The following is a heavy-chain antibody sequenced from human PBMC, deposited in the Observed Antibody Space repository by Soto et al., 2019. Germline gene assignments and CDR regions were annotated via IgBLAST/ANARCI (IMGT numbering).Heavy chain of an antibody. CDR3: ATGLLRYYAY. CDR2: ISYDATNK. V-gene: IGHV3-30*03. D-gene: IGHD3-9*01. J-gene: IGHJ4*01. Sequence: GGSLRLSCEASGFTFSSYGMHWFRQAPGKGLEWVAFISYDATNKYYADSVKGRFTISRDNFKNTLYLQMNSLRAEDTALYYCATGLLRYYAYWGHGTLVTVSS. CDR1: GFTFSSYG.